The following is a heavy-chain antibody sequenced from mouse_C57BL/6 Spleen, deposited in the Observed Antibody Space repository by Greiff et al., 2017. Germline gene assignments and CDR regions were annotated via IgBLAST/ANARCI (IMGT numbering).Heavy chain of an antibody. J-gene: IGHJ1*03. CDR3: ARDGSSNWYFGV. D-gene: IGHD1-1*01. CDR2: ISYDGSN. Sequence: DVQLVESGPGLVKPSQSLSLTCSVTGYSFTSCYYWNWIRQFPGNKLEWMGYISYDGSNNYNPYLKNRISITRDTSKNQFCLTLNSVTTEDTAAYDCARDGSSNWYFGVWGTGTTVTVSS. CDR1: GYSFTSCYY. V-gene: IGHV3-6*01.